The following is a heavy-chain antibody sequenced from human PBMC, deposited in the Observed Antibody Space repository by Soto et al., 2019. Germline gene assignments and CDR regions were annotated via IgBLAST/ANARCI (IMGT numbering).Heavy chain of an antibody. CDR1: GGTFSSYA. D-gene: IGHD3-3*01. V-gene: IGHV1-69*01. CDR3: ARDSHVTIFGVVSVDV. J-gene: IGHJ6*02. CDR2: IISIFGTA. Sequence: QVQLVQSGAEVKKPGSSVKVSCKASGGTFSSYAISWVRQAPGQGLEWMGGIISIFGTANYAQKFQGRVTITADESTSTAYKELSSLRSEDTAVYYCARDSHVTIFGVVSVDVWGQGTTVTVSS.